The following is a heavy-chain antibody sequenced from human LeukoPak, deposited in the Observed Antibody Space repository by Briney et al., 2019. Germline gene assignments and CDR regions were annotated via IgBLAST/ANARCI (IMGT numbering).Heavy chain of an antibody. D-gene: IGHD2-15*01. CDR1: GYTFTSYD. CDR2: MNPNSGNT. CDR3: ARGKRVVAAEWYYYYYGMDV. J-gene: IGHJ6*02. V-gene: IGHV1-8*01. Sequence: ASVKVPCKASGYTFTSYDINWVRQATGQGLEWMGWMNPNSGNTGYAQKFQGRVTMTRNTSTSTAYMELSSLRSEDTAVYYCARGKRVVAAEWYYYYYGMDVWGQGTTVTVSS.